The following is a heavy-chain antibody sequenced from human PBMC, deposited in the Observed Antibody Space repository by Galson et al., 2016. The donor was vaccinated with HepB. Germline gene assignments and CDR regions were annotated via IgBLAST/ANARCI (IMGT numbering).Heavy chain of an antibody. CDR2: IFYDGSEK. Sequence: SLRLSCAVSGLKFSDYGFHWVRQAPGKGLEWVAVIFYDGSEKHYPDSVKGRFTISRDNSKNTVYLQINSLRVDDTAVYYCALDRLWFGDNYLDYWGQGTLVTVSS. J-gene: IGHJ4*02. CDR3: ALDRLWFGDNYLDY. CDR1: GLKFSDYG. D-gene: IGHD3-10*01. V-gene: IGHV3-33*01.